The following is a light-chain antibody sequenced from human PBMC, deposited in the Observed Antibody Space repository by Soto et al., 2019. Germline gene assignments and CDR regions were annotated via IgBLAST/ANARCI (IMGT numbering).Light chain of an antibody. J-gene: IGKJ4*01. Sequence: VVMTQSPATLSVSPGERATLSCRSSQNIGSNLAWYRQKPGQPPHLLIYGASTRATGIPTRFSGSGSGTDFTLTISSPQSEDFAVYYCQQYNNWLTFGGGTKVEIK. CDR3: QQYNNWLT. CDR2: GAS. CDR1: QNIGSN. V-gene: IGKV3-15*01.